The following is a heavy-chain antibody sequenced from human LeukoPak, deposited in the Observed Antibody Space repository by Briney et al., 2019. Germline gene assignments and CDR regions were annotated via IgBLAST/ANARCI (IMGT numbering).Heavy chain of an antibody. CDR1: GGSFSSYD. D-gene: IGHD4-23*01. CDR3: AISDAGNSEGGIDY. J-gene: IGHJ4*02. V-gene: IGHV1-69*05. Sequence: SVKVSCKTSGGSFSSYDNSWVRQAPEQGLEWMGGIIPVFGMPNYAQKFQGRLTPTTDESTGTAYIELGGLTSDDTAVYYCAISDAGNSEGGIDYWGQGTLVIVSS. CDR2: IIPVFGMP.